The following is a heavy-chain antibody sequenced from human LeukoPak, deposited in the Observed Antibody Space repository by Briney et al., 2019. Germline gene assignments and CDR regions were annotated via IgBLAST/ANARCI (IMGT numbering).Heavy chain of an antibody. CDR2: ISWNSGSI. CDR3: AKPAPAGYFDY. J-gene: IGHJ4*02. V-gene: IGHV3-9*01. Sequence: GGSLRLSCAASGFTFDDYAMHWVRQAPGKGLEWVSGISWNSGSIGYADSVKGRFTISRDNAKNSLYLQMDSLRAEDTALYYCAKPAPAGYFDYWGQGTLVTVSS. CDR1: GFTFDDYA.